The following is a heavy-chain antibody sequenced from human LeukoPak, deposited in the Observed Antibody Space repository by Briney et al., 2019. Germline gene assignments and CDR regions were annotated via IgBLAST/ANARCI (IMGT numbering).Heavy chain of an antibody. D-gene: IGHD2-15*01. CDR1: GFTFSDYY. Sequence: GGSLRLSCAASGFTFSDYYMSWIRQAPGKGLEWVSYISSSGSTIYYADSVKGRFTISRDNAKNLLYLQMNSLRAEDTAVYYCARDPEDIVVVVAANFDYWGQGTLVTVSS. J-gene: IGHJ4*02. CDR2: ISSSGSTI. CDR3: ARDPEDIVVVVAANFDY. V-gene: IGHV3-11*01.